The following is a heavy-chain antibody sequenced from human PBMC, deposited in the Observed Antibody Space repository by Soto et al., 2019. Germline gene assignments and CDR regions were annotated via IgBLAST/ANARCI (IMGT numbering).Heavy chain of an antibody. D-gene: IGHD2-15*01. CDR1: GDTFSSYY. V-gene: IGHV1-46*01. CDR3: SRGVVGRDFDF. J-gene: IGHJ4*01. Sequence: QVQLLQSGAEVKRPGASVKISCKASGDTFSSYYMHWVRQAPGHGLEWMGIINPSGGNTAYAQKFQGGVVMTGDTSTSTVSMELGSLTSDDTAVYFCSRGVVGRDFDFWGHGTLGTVSS. CDR2: INPSGGNT.